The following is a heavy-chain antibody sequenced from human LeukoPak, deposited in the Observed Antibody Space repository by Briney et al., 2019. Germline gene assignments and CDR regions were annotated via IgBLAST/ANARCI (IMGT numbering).Heavy chain of an antibody. CDR1: GGTFSSYT. D-gene: IGHD1-26*01. V-gene: IGHV1-8*02. CDR2: MNPNSGNT. J-gene: IGHJ6*03. CDR3: ARGCRSGSYLSRYYYYMDV. Sequence: ASVKVSCKASGGTFSSYTINWVRQATGQGLEWMGWMNPNSGNTGYAQKFQGRVTMTRNTSISTAYMELSSLRSEDTAVYYCARGCRSGSYLSRYYYYMDVWGKGTTVTVSS.